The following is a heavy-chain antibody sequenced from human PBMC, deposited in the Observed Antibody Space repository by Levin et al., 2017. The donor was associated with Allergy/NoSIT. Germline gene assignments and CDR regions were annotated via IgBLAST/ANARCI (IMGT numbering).Heavy chain of an antibody. CDR2: INHRGST. J-gene: IGHJ4*02. D-gene: IGHD1-26*01. Sequence: NPGGSLRLSCAVYGASFSNNYWSWIRQPPGKGLEWIGEINHRGSTNYNPSLKSRVTISVDTSKNQFSLKLTSVTATDTAVYYCASVPLGFRGPFDYWGQGALVTVSS. CDR1: GASFSNNY. CDR3: ASVPLGFRGPFDY. V-gene: IGHV4-34*01.